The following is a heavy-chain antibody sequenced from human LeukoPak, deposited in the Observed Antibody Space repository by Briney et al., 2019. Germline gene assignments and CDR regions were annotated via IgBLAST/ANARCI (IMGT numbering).Heavy chain of an antibody. CDR1: GYSFNSYW. J-gene: IGHJ3*01. CDR3: ARQKLGIAAAGTRVQGELWP. CDR2: IYPGDSDT. D-gene: IGHD6-13*01. V-gene: IGHV5-51*01. Sequence: GESLKISCKGSGYSFNSYWIGWVRQMPGKGLEWMGIIYPGDSDTRYSPSFQGQVTISADKSISTAYLQWSSLKASDTAMYYCARQKLGIAAAGTRVQGELWPWGQGTMVTVSS.